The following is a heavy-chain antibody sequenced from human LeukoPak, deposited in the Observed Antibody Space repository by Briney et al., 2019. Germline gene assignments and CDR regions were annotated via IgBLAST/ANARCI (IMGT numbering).Heavy chain of an antibody. J-gene: IGHJ6*03. CDR2: IYPGDSDT. Sequence: GESPKISCKGSGYSFTRNWIGWVRQMPGKGLEWMGIIYPGDSDTRYSPSFQGQVTISADKSISTAYLQWSSLKASDTAMYYCARVYGSGSYYNPLPYYYYYMDVWGKGTTVTISS. V-gene: IGHV5-51*01. D-gene: IGHD3-10*01. CDR1: GYSFTRNW. CDR3: ARVYGSGSYYNPLPYYYYYMDV.